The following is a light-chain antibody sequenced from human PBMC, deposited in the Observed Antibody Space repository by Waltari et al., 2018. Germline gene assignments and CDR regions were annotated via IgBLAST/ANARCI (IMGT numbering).Light chain of an antibody. J-gene: IGKJ4*01. CDR3: QQYGNSPVT. Sequence: EIVLPQSPGHLPLSPGERATLSCRASQSVSSNYLAWYQQKPGQAPRLLIYDASKRATGIADRFSGSGSGTHFTLTISRLEPEDFAVFYCQQYGNSPVTFGGGTKVEIK. V-gene: IGKV3-20*01. CDR1: QSVSSNY. CDR2: DAS.